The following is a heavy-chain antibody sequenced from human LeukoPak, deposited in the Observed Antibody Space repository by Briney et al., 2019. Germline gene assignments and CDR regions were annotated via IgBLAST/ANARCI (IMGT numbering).Heavy chain of an antibody. J-gene: IGHJ4*02. CDR3: ARSPNNWNMDY. Sequence: SETLSLTCTVSGGSISSYYWSWIRQPPGKGLEWIGYIYYSGSTNYNPSLKSRVTISVDTSKNQFSLKLSSVTAADTAVYYCARSPNNWNMDYWGQGTLVTVSS. V-gene: IGHV4-59*12. CDR2: IYYSGST. CDR1: GGSISSYY. D-gene: IGHD1/OR15-1a*01.